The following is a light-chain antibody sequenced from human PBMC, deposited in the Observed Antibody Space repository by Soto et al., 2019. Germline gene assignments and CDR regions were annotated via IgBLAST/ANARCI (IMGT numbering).Light chain of an antibody. Sequence: QSALTQPPSASGSPGQSVTISFTGTSSDIGAYNYVSWYQQHPGKAPKLMIYEVSKRPSGVPDRFSGSKSANTASLTVSGLQAEDEADYYCSSYGGSNNLVFGGGTKLTVL. V-gene: IGLV2-8*01. CDR1: SSDIGAYNY. CDR3: SSYGGSNNLV. CDR2: EVS. J-gene: IGLJ2*01.